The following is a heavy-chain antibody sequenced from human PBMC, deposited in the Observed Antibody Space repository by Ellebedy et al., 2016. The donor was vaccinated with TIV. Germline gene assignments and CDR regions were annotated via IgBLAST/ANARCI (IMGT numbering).Heavy chain of an antibody. J-gene: IGHJ6*03. CDR3: ARDSKDSSSWYYYYYMDV. CDR1: GFTFSDYY. V-gene: IGHV3-11*01. D-gene: IGHD6-13*01. Sequence: GESLKISXAASGFTFSDYYMSWIRQAPGKGLEWVSYISSSGSTIYYADSVKGRFTISRDNAKNSLYLQMNSLRAEDTAVYYCARDSKDSSSWYYYYYMDVWGKGTTVTVSS. CDR2: ISSSGSTI.